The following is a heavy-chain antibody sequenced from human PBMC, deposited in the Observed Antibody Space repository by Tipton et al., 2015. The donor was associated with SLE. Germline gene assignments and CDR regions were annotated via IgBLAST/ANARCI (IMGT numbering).Heavy chain of an antibody. Sequence: GSLRLSCAASGFTVSSNYMSWVRQAPGKGLEWVSVIYSGGSTYYADSVKGRFTISSDNSKNTLYLQMNSLRAEDTAVYYCARVRVGATDDAFDIWGQGTMVTVSS. V-gene: IGHV3-53*05. J-gene: IGHJ3*02. CDR1: GFTVSSNY. CDR3: ARVRVGATDDAFDI. CDR2: IYSGGST. D-gene: IGHD1-26*01.